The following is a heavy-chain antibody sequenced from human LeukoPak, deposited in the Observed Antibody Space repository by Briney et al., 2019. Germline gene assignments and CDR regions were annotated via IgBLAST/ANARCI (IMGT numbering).Heavy chain of an antibody. CDR2: ISGSGGST. Sequence: GGSLRLSCAASGFTFSSYAMSWVRQAPGKGLEWVSAISGSGGSTYYADSVKGRFTISRDNSKNTLYLQMNSLRAEDTAVYYCAKDRNWYSNGWYYFDYWGQGTLVTVSS. CDR1: GFTFSSYA. D-gene: IGHD6-19*01. J-gene: IGHJ4*02. V-gene: IGHV3-23*01. CDR3: AKDRNWYSNGWYYFDY.